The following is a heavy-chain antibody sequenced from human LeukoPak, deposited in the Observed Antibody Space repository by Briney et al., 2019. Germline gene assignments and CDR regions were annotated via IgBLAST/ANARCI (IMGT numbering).Heavy chain of an antibody. V-gene: IGHV1-69*13. Sequence: SVKVSCKVSGYTLTELSMHWVRQAPGKGLEWMGGIIPIFGTANYAQKFQARVTITADESTSTAYMELSSLRSEDTAVYYCAREDYGGNSDWFDPWGQGALVTVSS. J-gene: IGHJ5*02. CDR3: AREDYGGNSDWFDP. D-gene: IGHD4-23*01. CDR1: GYTLTELS. CDR2: IIPIFGTA.